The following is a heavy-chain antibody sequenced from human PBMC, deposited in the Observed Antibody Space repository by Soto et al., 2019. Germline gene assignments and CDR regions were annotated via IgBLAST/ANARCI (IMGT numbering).Heavy chain of an antibody. Sequence: LSCAASGFTFSSYWMSWVRQAPGKGLEWVANIKQDVGEKYYVDSVKGRFTISRDNAKNSLYLQMNSLRGDDTAVYYCVRDYRVSYGYGPFDYWGQGTLVTVSS. J-gene: IGHJ4*02. D-gene: IGHD5-18*01. CDR2: IKQDVGEK. V-gene: IGHV3-7*03. CDR3: VRDYRVSYGYGPFDY. CDR1: GFTFSSYW.